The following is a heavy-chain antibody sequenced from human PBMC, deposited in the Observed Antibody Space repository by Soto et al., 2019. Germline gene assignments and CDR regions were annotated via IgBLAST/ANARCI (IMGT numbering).Heavy chain of an antibody. CDR1: GAALNSGNYY. Sequence: SETLSLTCSVSGAALNSGNYYWSWIRQVPGKGLEWIGHIYVTGAVDYNPSLRDRITISQDTSERQLSLNLRLVTAADTAVYYCARLRIATNNYKWFDPWGQGTLVTVSS. CDR3: ARLRIATNNYKWFDP. D-gene: IGHD2-21*01. CDR2: IYVTGAV. J-gene: IGHJ5*02. V-gene: IGHV4-31*03.